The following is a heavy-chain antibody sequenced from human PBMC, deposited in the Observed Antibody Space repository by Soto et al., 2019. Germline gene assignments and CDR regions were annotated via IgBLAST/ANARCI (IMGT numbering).Heavy chain of an antibody. J-gene: IGHJ2*01. V-gene: IGHV3-23*01. CDR2: VSGRGGSA. Sequence: EVQLLESGGGLVQRGGSLRLSCAASGFIFNNYAMTWVRQAPGKGLEWVARVSGRGGSAYYADSVKGRLTISRDNSNNTLYLQMTNVRGEDTAVYYCVRRAGGAVVWYCDLWCRGTLVSVFS. CDR3: VRRAGGAVVWYCDL. CDR1: GFIFNNYA. D-gene: IGHD2-21*01.